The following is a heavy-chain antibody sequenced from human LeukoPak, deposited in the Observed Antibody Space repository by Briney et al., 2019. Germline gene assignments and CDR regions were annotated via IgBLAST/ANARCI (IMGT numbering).Heavy chain of an antibody. CDR1: GGSISSSSYY. CDR2: IYYSGST. CDR3: ARQGSGSYFGLYYYYYMDV. D-gene: IGHD1-26*01. Sequence: PSETLSLTCTVSGGSISSSSYYWGWIRQPPGKGLEWIGSIYYSGSTYYNPSLKSRVTISVDTSKNQFSLKLSSVTAADTAVYYCARQGSGSYFGLYYYYYMDVWGKGTTVTVSS. V-gene: IGHV4-39*01. J-gene: IGHJ6*03.